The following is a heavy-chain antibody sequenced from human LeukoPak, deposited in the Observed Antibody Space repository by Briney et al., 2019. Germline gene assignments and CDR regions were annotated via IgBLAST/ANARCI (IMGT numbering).Heavy chain of an antibody. CDR3: ARGPHCSSTSCYAGDSDY. D-gene: IGHD2-2*01. V-gene: IGHV4-34*01. Sequence: SETLSLTCAVYGGSFSGYYWSWIRQPPGKGLEWIGEINHSGSNNYNPSLKSRVTISVDTSKNQFSLKLSSVTAADTAVYYCARGPHCSSTSCYAGDSDYWGQGTLVTVSS. J-gene: IGHJ4*02. CDR2: INHSGSN. CDR1: GGSFSGYY.